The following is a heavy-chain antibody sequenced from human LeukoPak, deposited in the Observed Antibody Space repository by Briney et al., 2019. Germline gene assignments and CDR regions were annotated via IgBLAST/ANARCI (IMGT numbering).Heavy chain of an antibody. V-gene: IGHV4-38-2*01. J-gene: IGHJ4*02. CDR1: GFTFSDSH. CDR3: ARNDYGDYRFDY. CDR2: IYYSGST. Sequence: LRLSCAASGFTFSDSHMNWIRQAPGKGLEWIGSIYYSGSTYYNPSLKSRVTISVDTSKNQFSLKLSSVTAADTAVYYCARNDYGDYRFDYWGQGTLVTVSS. D-gene: IGHD4-17*01.